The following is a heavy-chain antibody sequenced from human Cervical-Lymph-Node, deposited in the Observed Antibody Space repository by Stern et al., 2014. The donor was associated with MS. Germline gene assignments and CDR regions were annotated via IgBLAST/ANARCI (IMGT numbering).Heavy chain of an antibody. D-gene: IGHD1-1*01. Sequence: EVHLVESGAEVKKPGESLKISCKGSGYTFTNNWIAWVRQMPGKGLEWMGIIYPDDSDIRYSPSLPGQVTISADKSISLAYLQWSSLKAADSAVYYWARPPPRRKWDDPNYGMDVWGQGTTVTVSS. CDR3: ARPPPRRKWDDPNYGMDV. CDR2: IYPDDSDI. J-gene: IGHJ6*02. V-gene: IGHV5-51*03. CDR1: GYTFTNNW.